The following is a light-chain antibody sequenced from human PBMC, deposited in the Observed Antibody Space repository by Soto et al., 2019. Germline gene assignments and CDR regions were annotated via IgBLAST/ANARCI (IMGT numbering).Light chain of an antibody. CDR3: SSYAGSNIL. Sequence: QSALTQPPSASGSPGQSVTISCTGTSSDVGGYNYVSWYQQHPGKAPKLMIYEVNKRPSGVPDRFSASKSGNTASLTVSGLQAEDEADYYCSSYAGSNILFGPGTKLTVL. CDR2: EVN. CDR1: SSDVGGYNY. V-gene: IGLV2-8*01. J-gene: IGLJ1*01.